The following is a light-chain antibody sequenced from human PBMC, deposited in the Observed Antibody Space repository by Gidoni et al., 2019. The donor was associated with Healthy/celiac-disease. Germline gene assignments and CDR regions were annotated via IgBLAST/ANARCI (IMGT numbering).Light chain of an antibody. CDR2: AAS. CDR3: QQSYSTLLWT. CDR1: QSISSY. J-gene: IGKJ1*01. Sequence: GDRVTITCRASQSISSYLNWYQQKPGKAPKLLIYAASSLQSGVPSRFSGSGSGTDFTLTISSLQPEDLATYYCQQSYSTLLWTFGQGTKVEIK. V-gene: IGKV1-39*01.